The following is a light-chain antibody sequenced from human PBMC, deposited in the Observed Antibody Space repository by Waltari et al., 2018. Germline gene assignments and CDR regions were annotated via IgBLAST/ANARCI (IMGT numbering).Light chain of an antibody. J-gene: IGKJ4*01. Sequence: EIVLTQSPGTLSLSPGESATLSCTATQSVSHSNLAWYQQKGGQGPRLLIYGASSRATGIPDRVSGSGSGTDFTLSISRLEPEDYGVYYCQQYAGSPITFGGGTKVEI. CDR3: QQYAGSPIT. CDR2: GAS. V-gene: IGKV3-20*01. CDR1: QSVSHSN.